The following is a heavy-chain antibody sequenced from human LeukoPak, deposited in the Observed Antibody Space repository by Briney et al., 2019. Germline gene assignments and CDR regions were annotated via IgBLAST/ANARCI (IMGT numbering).Heavy chain of an antibody. CDR3: ARDGITFGGLPFDY. V-gene: IGHV3-21*01. D-gene: IGHD3-16*01. Sequence: PGGSLRLSCAASGFTFSSYSMIWVRQAPGKGLEWVSSISSSSSYIYYADSVKGRFTISRDNAKNSLYLQMNSLRAEDTAVYYCARDGITFGGLPFDYWGQGTLVTVSS. CDR2: ISSSSSYI. J-gene: IGHJ4*02. CDR1: GFTFSSYS.